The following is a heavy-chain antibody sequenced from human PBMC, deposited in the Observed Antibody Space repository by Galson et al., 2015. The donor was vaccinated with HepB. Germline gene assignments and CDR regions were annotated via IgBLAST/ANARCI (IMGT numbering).Heavy chain of an antibody. D-gene: IGHD2-15*01. CDR1: GFTFSDYY. V-gene: IGHV3-11*01. CDR3: ARALGYCSGGSCYSVGYYYYMDV. Sequence: LRLSCAASGFTFSDYYMSWIRQAPGKGLEWVSYISSSGSTIYYADSVKGRFTISRDNAKNSLYLQMNSLRAEDTAVYYCARALGYCSGGSCYSVGYYYYMDVWGKGTTVTVSS. CDR2: ISSSGSTI. J-gene: IGHJ6*03.